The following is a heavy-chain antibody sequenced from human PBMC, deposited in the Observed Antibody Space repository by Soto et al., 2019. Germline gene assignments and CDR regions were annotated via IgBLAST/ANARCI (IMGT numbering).Heavy chain of an antibody. CDR2: ISYDGGNK. CDR1: GFTFSSYA. V-gene: IGHV3-30-3*01. J-gene: IGHJ4*02. D-gene: IGHD6-19*01. Sequence: QVQLVESGGGVVQPGRSLRLSCAASGFTFSSYAMHWVRQAPGKGLEWVAVISYDGGNKYYADSVKGRFTISRDNSKNTLYLQMNSLRAEDTAVYYCAREQWLVPFDYWGQGTLVTVSS. CDR3: AREQWLVPFDY.